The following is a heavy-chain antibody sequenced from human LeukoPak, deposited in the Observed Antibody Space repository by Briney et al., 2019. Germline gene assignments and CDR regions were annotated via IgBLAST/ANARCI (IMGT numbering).Heavy chain of an antibody. D-gene: IGHD3-10*01. Sequence: PGGSLRLSCAASGFTFSSYSMNWVRQAPGKGLEWVSSISSSSSYIYYADSVKGRFTISRDNAKNSLYLQMNSLRAEDTAVYYCARGSGFLRNYYYYYMDVWGKGTTVTVSS. V-gene: IGHV3-21*01. CDR2: ISSSSSYI. J-gene: IGHJ6*03. CDR3: ARGSGFLRNYYYYYMDV. CDR1: GFTFSSYS.